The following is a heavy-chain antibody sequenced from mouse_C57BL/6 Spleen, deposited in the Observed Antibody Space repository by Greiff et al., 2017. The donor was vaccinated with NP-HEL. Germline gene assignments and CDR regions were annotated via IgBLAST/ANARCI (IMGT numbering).Heavy chain of an antibody. CDR1: GFTFSSYG. CDR2: ISSGGSYT. V-gene: IGHV5-6*01. J-gene: IGHJ4*01. CDR3: ARAKSYGSSYDYAMDY. Sequence: EVQRVESGGDLVKPGGSLKLSCAASGFTFSSYGMSWVRQTPDKRLEWVATISSGGSYTYYQDSVKGRFTISRDNAKNTLYLQMSSLTSEDTAMYYCARAKSYGSSYDYAMDYWGQGTSVTVSS. D-gene: IGHD1-1*01.